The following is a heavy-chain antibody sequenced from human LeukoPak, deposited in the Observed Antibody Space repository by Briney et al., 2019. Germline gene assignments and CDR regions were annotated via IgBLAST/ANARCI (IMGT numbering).Heavy chain of an antibody. CDR1: GGSISTSSYY. D-gene: IGHD4-17*01. J-gene: IGHJ3*02. CDR2: LYDSGST. V-gene: IGHV4-39*01. Sequence: PSETLSLTCTVSGGSISTSSYYWGWIRQSPGKGLEWVGYLYDSGSTYYNPSLKSRVTISVDTSKNQFSLKLSSVTAADTAVYYCAKSPYGSGNVFDTWGQGTMVTVSS. CDR3: AKSPYGSGNVFDT.